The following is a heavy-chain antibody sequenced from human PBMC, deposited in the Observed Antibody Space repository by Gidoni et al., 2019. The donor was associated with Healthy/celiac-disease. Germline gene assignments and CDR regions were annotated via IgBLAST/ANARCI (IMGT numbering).Heavy chain of an antibody. V-gene: IGHV3-43*01. J-gene: IGHJ6*02. Sequence: EVQLVESGGVVVQPGGSLRLSCAASGFTFDDYTMHWFRQAPGKGLEWVSLISWDGGSTYYADSVKGRFTISRDNSKNSLYLQMNSLITEDTALYYCAKNGGEMATIAQYYYYGMDVWGQGTTVTVSS. CDR1: GFTFDDYT. CDR2: ISWDGGST. CDR3: AKNGGEMATIAQYYYYGMDV. D-gene: IGHD5-12*01.